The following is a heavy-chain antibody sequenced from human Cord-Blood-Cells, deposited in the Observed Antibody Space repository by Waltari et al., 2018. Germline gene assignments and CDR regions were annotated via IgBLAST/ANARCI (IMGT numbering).Heavy chain of an antibody. CDR3: ARHSVEQNWFDP. CDR2: IYYSGST. V-gene: IGHV4-59*08. J-gene: IGHJ5*02. Sequence: QVQLQESGTGLVKPSETLSLTCTVSGGSISSYYWSWIRQPPGKGLEWIGYIYYSGSTNDNPSLKSRVTIAVDTSKNQFSLKLSSVTAADTAVYYCARHSVEQNWFDPWGQGTLVTVSS. CDR1: GGSISSYY.